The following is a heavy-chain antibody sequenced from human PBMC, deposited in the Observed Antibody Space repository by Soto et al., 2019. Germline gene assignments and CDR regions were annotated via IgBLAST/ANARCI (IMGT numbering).Heavy chain of an antibody. D-gene: IGHD3-22*01. V-gene: IGHV4-38-2*01. CDR2: IFHSGNT. CDR3: ARLLDDSRGHYYFDY. J-gene: IGHJ4*02. CDR1: GYSISSGYY. Sequence: SETLSLTCAVSGYSISSGYYWGWIRQPPGNGLEWIGSIFHSGNTYDNPSLKSRVAMSVDMSKNQFSLKLSSVTAADTAVYFCARLLDDSRGHYYFDYWGQGTLVTVSS.